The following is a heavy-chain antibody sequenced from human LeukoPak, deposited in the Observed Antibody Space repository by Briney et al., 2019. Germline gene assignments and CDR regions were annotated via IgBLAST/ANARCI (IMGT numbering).Heavy chain of an antibody. CDR2: ISGSGGST. D-gene: IGHD6-19*01. CDR1: GFPFSSYA. V-gene: IGHV3-23*01. CDR3: AKANPVAGTP. J-gene: IGHJ5*02. Sequence: AGGSLRLSCAASGFPFSSYAMSWVRQAPGKGLEWVSAISGSGGSTYYADSVKGRFTISRDNSKNTLYLQMNSLRAEGTAVYYCAKANPVAGTPWGQGTLVTVSS.